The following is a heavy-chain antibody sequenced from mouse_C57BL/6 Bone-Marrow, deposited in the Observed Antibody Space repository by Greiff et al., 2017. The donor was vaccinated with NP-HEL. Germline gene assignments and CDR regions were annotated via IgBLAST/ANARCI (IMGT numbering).Heavy chain of an antibody. CDR1: GYTFTDYY. V-gene: IGHV1-26*01. CDR3: AAYYSNYVGNAMDY. D-gene: IGHD2-5*01. CDR2: INPNNGGT. J-gene: IGHJ4*01. Sequence: VQLQQSGPELVKPGASVKISCKASGYTFTDYYMNWVKQSHGKSLEWIGDINPNNGGTSYNQKFKGKATLTVDKSSSTAYMELRSLTSEDSAVYYCAAYYSNYVGNAMDYWGQGTSVTVSS.